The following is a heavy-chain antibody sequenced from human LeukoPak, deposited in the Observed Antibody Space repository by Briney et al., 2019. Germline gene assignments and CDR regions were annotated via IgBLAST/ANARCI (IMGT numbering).Heavy chain of an antibody. CDR2: IYWNDDK. D-gene: IGHD3-10*01. CDR3: AHRRDTMVRGVSPDFDY. J-gene: IGHJ4*02. V-gene: IGHV2-5*01. CDR1: GFSLSTSGVG. Sequence: SGPTLVNPTQTLTLTCTFSGFSLSTSGVGVGWIRQPPGKALEWLALIYWNDDKRYSPSLKSRLTITKDTSKTQVVLTMTNMDPVDTATYYCAHRRDTMVRGVSPDFDYWGQGTLVTVSS.